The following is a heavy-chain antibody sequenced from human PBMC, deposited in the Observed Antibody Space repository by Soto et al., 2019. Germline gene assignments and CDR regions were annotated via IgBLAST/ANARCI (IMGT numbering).Heavy chain of an antibody. CDR1: GYTFTSYA. J-gene: IGHJ4*02. V-gene: IGHV1-3*01. Sequence: ASVKVSCKASGYTFTSYAMHWVRQAPGQRLEWMGWINAGNGNTKYSQKFQGRVTITRDTSASTAYMELSSLRSEDTAVYYCARVIGEGYCSSTSRSGVRRFDYWGQGTLVTVSS. CDR2: INAGNGNT. D-gene: IGHD2-2*01. CDR3: ARVIGEGYCSSTSRSGVRRFDY.